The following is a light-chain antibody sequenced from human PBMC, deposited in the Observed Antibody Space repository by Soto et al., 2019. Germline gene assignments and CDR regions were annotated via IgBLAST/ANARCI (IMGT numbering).Light chain of an antibody. CDR3: QSYNSATIT. CDR2: VAS. J-gene: IGKJ5*01. Sequence: DIQMTQSPSSLSASVGDIFTIAFRSSHDISNYLACYQQKPGKVPKLLIYVASTLQSGVPSRFSGSGSGTDFILTINSLQPEDVATYYCQSYNSATITFGPGTRLEI. CDR1: HDISNY. V-gene: IGKV1-27*01.